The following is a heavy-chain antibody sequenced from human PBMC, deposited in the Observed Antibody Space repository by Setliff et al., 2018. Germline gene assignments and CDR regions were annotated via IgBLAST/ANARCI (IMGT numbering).Heavy chain of an antibody. J-gene: IGHJ6*03. CDR2: ISSSATSI. D-gene: IGHD3-16*01. V-gene: IGHV3-11*04. CDR3: AKDPIGPFLSYMDD. Sequence: GGSLRLSCAASGFTFSDYYMSWIRQAPGKGLEWVSYISSSATSIYYADSVKGRFTISRDNTQNSLYLQMNSLRAEDTAVYYCAKDPIGPFLSYMDDWGKGITVTVSS. CDR1: GFTFSDYY.